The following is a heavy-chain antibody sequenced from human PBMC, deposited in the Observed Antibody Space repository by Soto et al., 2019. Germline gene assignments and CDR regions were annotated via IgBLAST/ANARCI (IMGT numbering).Heavy chain of an antibody. D-gene: IGHD3-3*01. CDR1: GGSISTSDYS. Sequence: QLQLQESGSGLVQPSQTLSLTCTASGGSISTSDYSWSWIRQPPGGGLEWIGSIYQTGRTYVIPSPKSRVTMSLDKSKDQFSLNLTSVTAADTALYYCAREMTIFGVAPGGGVDVWGQGTTVTVSS. CDR3: AREMTIFGVAPGGGVDV. CDR2: IYQTGRT. J-gene: IGHJ6*02. V-gene: IGHV4-30-2*01.